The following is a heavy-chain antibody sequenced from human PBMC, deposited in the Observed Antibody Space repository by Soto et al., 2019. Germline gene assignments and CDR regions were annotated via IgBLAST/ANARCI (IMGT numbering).Heavy chain of an antibody. CDR1: GYSISSGYY. Sequence: KTSETLSLTCAVSGYSISSGYYWGWIRQPPGKGLEWIGTIYHSGSTYYNPSLKSRLTISVDTSKNHFSLRLSSVTAADTAVYYCARDWLNMNYYYYGMDVWGQGTTVTVSS. CDR3: ARDWLNMNYYYYGMDV. D-gene: IGHD3-22*01. J-gene: IGHJ6*02. V-gene: IGHV4-38-2*02. CDR2: IYHSGST.